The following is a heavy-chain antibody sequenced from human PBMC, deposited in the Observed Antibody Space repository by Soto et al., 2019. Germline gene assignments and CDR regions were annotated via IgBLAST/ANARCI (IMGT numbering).Heavy chain of an antibody. V-gene: IGHV1-18*01. D-gene: IGHD2-2*01. CDR2: ISTYNGNT. Sequence: GASVKVSCKASGYTFTSHGITWVRQAPGQGLECMGWISTYNGNTNYAQKLQGRVTLTTDTSTSTAYMELRSLRSDDAAVYYCARGASCTSTSCYDYFHYGMDVWGQGTTVTVSS. J-gene: IGHJ6*02. CDR1: GYTFTSHG. CDR3: ARGASCTSTSCYDYFHYGMDV.